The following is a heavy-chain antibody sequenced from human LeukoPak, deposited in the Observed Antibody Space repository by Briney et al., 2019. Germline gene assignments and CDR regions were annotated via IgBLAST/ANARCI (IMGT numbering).Heavy chain of an antibody. J-gene: IGHJ6*03. CDR1: GDNVSSNSAA. V-gene: IGHV6-1*01. Sequence: SQTLSLTCAISGDNVSSNSAAWNWIRQSPSRGLEWLGRTYYRSKWYNDYAVSVKSRITINPDTSKNQFSLQLNSVTPEDTAVYYCARGSSSSWPNYYYYYMDVWGKGTTVTVSS. CDR2: TYYRSKWYN. D-gene: IGHD6-13*01. CDR3: ARGSSSSWPNYYYYYMDV.